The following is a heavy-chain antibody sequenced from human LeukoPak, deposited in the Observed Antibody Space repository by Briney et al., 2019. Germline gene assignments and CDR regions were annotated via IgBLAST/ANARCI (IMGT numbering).Heavy chain of an antibody. CDR2: INPSGGST. CDR3: ARAGYSYGDHYYYYGMDV. CDR1: GYTFTSYY. J-gene: IGHJ6*02. Sequence: GASVKVSCKASGYTFTSYYMHWVRQAPGQGLEWMGIINPSGGSTSYAQKLQGRVTMTRDTSTSTVYMELSSLRSEDTAVYYCARAGYSYGDHYYYYGMDVWGHGTTVTVSS. D-gene: IGHD5-18*01. V-gene: IGHV1-46*01.